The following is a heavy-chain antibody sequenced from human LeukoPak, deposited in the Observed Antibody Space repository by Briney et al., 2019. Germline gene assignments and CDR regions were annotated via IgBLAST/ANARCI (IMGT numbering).Heavy chain of an antibody. Sequence: QTGGSLRLSCAASGFTFSSYWMHWVRQAPGKGLVWVSRISSDGSSTDYADSVKGRFTIPRDNAKNTLYLQMNSLRAEDTAVYYCARRRTSGDLDYWGQGTLVTVSS. D-gene: IGHD2-2*01. CDR1: GFTFSSYW. J-gene: IGHJ4*02. CDR2: ISSDGSST. CDR3: ARRRTSGDLDY. V-gene: IGHV3-74*01.